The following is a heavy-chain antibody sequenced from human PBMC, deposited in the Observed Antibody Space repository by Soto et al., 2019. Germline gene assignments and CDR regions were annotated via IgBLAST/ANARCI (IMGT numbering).Heavy chain of an antibody. J-gene: IGHJ4*01. CDR3: AKGKPPPPPYSAYESFDY. V-gene: IGHV3-33*06. D-gene: IGHD5-12*01. CDR2: FWKDGTTK. Sequence: QVQLVESGGGVVQPGKSLRLSCAASGFTVSSSVKHWVRQAPGKGLEWVAVFWKDGTTKYYADSVKGRFTISRDNSKNTLYLELNSLRPEDTALYYCAKGKPPPPPYSAYESFDYWGHGTLVSVSS. CDR1: GFTVSSSV.